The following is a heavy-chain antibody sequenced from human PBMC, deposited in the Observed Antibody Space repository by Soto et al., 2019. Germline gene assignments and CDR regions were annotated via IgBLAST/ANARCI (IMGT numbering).Heavy chain of an antibody. D-gene: IGHD3-3*01. Sequence: SETLSLTSTVSGDSVSIYDWSWIRQPPGKGLEWIGYIYYSGSTNYNPSLKSRVTISVDTSKNQFSLKLSSVTAADTAVYYCAREIRSGRYYYGMDVWGQGTTVTVSS. CDR3: AREIRSGRYYYGMDV. V-gene: IGHV4-59*02. CDR1: GDSVSIYD. CDR2: IYYSGST. J-gene: IGHJ6*02.